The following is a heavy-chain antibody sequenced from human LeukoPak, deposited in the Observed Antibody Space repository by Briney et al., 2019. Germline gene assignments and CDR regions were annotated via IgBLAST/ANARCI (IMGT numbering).Heavy chain of an antibody. CDR1: GFNDYT. Sequence: GGSLRLSCGVSGFNDYTVHWVRQAPGKGLEWVSGINGGGGGGTFHADSVRGRFTISRDNSKNTLYLQMSSLRAEDTAVYYCAASLPNIVVVPAAKGPFGSWGQGTLVTVSS. J-gene: IGHJ5*02. CDR3: AASLPNIVVVPAAKGPFGS. CDR2: INGGGGGGT. D-gene: IGHD2-2*01. V-gene: IGHV3-23*01.